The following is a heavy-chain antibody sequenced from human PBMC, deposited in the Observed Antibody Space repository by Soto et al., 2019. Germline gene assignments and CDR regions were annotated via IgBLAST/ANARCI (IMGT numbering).Heavy chain of an antibody. CDR2: INAGNGNT. CDR1: GYTFTSYA. D-gene: IGHD2-21*02. CDR3: ARAIVVVTAADY. Sequence: QVQLVQSGAEVKKPGASVKVSCKASGYTFTSYAMHWVRQAPGQRLEWMGWINAGNGNTKYSQKFQGRVTITRDTSASTAYMELRRLRSEDTAVYYWARAIVVVTAADYWGQGTLVTVSS. J-gene: IGHJ4*02. V-gene: IGHV1-3*01.